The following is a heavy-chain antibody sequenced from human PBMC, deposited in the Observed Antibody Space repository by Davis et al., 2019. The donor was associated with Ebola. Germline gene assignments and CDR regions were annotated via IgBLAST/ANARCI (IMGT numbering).Heavy chain of an antibody. J-gene: IGHJ4*02. D-gene: IGHD5-24*01. CDR3: ARDEMATIYGPLDY. V-gene: IGHV1-69*04. Sequence: AASVKVSCKASEGTFRRYNITWVRQAPGQGLEWMGRIIPLFDITTYAQKFQGRVTITADKSTSTVFMELSSLTSEDTAVYYCARDEMATIYGPLDYWGQGSLVTVSS. CDR1: EGTFRRYN. CDR2: IIPLFDIT.